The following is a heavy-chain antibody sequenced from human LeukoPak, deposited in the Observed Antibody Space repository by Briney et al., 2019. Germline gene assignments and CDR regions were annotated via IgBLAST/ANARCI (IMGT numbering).Heavy chain of an antibody. Sequence: SETLSLTCTVSGYSISSGYYWGWIRPPPGKGLEWIGSIYHSGSTYYNPSLKSRVTISVDTAKNQFSLKLSSVTAADTAVYYCARGYYDFWSGYSYYFDYWGQGTLVTVSS. J-gene: IGHJ4*02. CDR2: IYHSGST. V-gene: IGHV4-38-2*02. CDR3: ARGYYDFWSGYSYYFDY. D-gene: IGHD3-3*01. CDR1: GYSISSGYY.